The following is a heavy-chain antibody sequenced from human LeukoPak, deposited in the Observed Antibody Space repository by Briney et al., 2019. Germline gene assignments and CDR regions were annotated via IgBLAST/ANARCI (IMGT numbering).Heavy chain of an antibody. Sequence: ASVKVSCKASGYTFTSYYMHWVRQAPGQGLEWMGTINPSGGSTSYAQKFQGRVTMTRDTSTSTVYMELSSLRSEDTAVYYCARYCSSTSCSTGSDAFDIWGQGTMVTVSS. D-gene: IGHD2-2*01. CDR3: ARYCSSTSCSTGSDAFDI. CDR2: INPSGGST. V-gene: IGHV1-46*01. J-gene: IGHJ3*02. CDR1: GYTFTSYY.